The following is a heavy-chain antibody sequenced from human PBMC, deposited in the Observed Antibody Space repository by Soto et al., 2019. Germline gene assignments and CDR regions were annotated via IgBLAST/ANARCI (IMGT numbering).Heavy chain of an antibody. V-gene: IGHV1-69*12. CDR2: IIPIFGTA. CDR3: ARGSAYCGGDCYPGGDY. D-gene: IGHD2-21*02. Sequence: QVQLVQSGAEVKKPGSSVKVSCKASGGTFSSYAISWVRQAPGQGLEWMGGIIPIFGTANYAQKFQGRVTITADESTSTAYMERSSLRSEDTAVYYCARGSAYCGGDCYPGGDYWGQGTLVTVSS. J-gene: IGHJ4*02. CDR1: GGTFSSYA.